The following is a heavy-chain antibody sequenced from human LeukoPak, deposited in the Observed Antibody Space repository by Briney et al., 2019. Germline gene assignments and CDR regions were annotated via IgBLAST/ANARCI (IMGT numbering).Heavy chain of an antibody. V-gene: IGHV4-31*03. CDR1: GGSISSGGYY. D-gene: IGHD2-21*02. CDR3: AREPRDLYYYYYGMDV. J-gene: IGHJ6*02. CDR2: IYYSGST. Sequence: SETLSLTCTVSGGSISSGGYYWSWIRQHPGEGLEWIGYIYYSGSTYYNPSLKSRVTISVDTSKNQFSLKLSSVTAADTAVYYCAREPRDLYYYYYGMDVWGQGTTVTVSS.